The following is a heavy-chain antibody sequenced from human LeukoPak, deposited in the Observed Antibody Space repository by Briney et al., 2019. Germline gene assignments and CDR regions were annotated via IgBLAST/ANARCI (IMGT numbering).Heavy chain of an antibody. V-gene: IGHV1-46*01. D-gene: IGHD6-13*01. CDR1: GYTFTSYY. Sequence: ASVKVSCKASGYTFTSYYMHWVRQAPGQGLEWMGIINPSGGSTSYAQKFQGRVTMTRDTSTSTVYMELSSLRSEDTAVYSCARDLIPSIAAAGTLFYWGQGTLVTVSS. CDR3: ARDLIPSIAAAGTLFY. CDR2: INPSGGST. J-gene: IGHJ4*02.